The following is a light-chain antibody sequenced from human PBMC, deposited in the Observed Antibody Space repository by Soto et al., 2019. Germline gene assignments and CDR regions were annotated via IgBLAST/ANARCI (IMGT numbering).Light chain of an antibody. Sequence: SVLTQPRSVSGSPGQSITISCTGTSSDVGGYNYVSWYQQHPGTAPKLLIYEVINRPSGVSNRFSGSKSGNTASLTISGLQAEDETDYYCSSYTSSSTRVFGTGTKVTVL. CDR3: SSYTSSSTRV. V-gene: IGLV2-14*01. J-gene: IGLJ1*01. CDR2: EVI. CDR1: SSDVGGYNY.